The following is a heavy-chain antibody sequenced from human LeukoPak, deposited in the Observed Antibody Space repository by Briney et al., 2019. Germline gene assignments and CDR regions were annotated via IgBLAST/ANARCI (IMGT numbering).Heavy chain of an antibody. CDR1: GFTFSSYG. J-gene: IGHJ4*02. Sequence: PGGSLRLSCAASGFTFSSYGMHWVRQAPGKGLGWVAFIRYDGSNKYYADSVKGRFTISRDNSKNTLYLQMNSLRAEDTAVYYCAKDDRIQTRRYSYNYWGQGTLVTVSS. CDR2: IRYDGSNK. V-gene: IGHV3-30*02. CDR3: AKDDRIQTRRYSYNY. D-gene: IGHD5-18*01.